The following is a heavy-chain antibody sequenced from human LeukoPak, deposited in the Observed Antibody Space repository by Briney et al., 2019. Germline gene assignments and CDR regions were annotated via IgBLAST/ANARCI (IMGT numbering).Heavy chain of an antibody. D-gene: IGHD6-13*01. CDR2: MNPNSGNT. J-gene: IGHJ3*02. Sequence: ASVKVSCKASGYTFTSYDINWVRQATGQGLEWMGWMNPNSGNTGYAHKFQGRVTMTRDTSISTAYMELSSLRSEDTAVYYCARSGIAAAGDAFDIWGQGTMVTVSS. CDR3: ARSGIAAAGDAFDI. V-gene: IGHV1-8*01. CDR1: GYTFTSYD.